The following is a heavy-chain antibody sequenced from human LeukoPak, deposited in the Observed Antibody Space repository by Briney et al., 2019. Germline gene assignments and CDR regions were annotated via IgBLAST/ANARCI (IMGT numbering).Heavy chain of an antibody. Sequence: GGSLRLSCAASGFTFSSYGMHWVRQAPGKGLEWVAFIRYDRSNKYYADSVKGRFTISRDNSKNTLYLQMNSLRAEDTAVYYCAKTYYYGSGSPFDYWGQGNLVTVSS. CDR1: GFTFSSYG. J-gene: IGHJ4*02. D-gene: IGHD3-10*01. CDR3: AKTYYYGSGSPFDY. V-gene: IGHV3-30*02. CDR2: IRYDRSNK.